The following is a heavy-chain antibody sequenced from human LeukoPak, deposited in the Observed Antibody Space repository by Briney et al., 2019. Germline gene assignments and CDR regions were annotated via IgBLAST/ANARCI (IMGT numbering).Heavy chain of an antibody. CDR3: ARAPNWRFDH. CDR1: GFSVSSIY. CDR2: IYSDGTT. D-gene: IGHD1-1*01. J-gene: IGHJ4*02. V-gene: IGHV3-53*01. Sequence: AGGSLRLSCAASGFSVSSIYMNWVRQAPGMGLEWVSVIYSDGTTYYADSVKGRFTISRDDSKNTLYLHMNSLRAEDTAVYYCARAPNWRFDHWGQGTLVTVSS.